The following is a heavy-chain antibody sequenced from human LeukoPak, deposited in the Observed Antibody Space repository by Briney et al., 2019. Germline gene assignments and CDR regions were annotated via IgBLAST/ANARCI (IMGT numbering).Heavy chain of an antibody. CDR2: ISYDGSNK. V-gene: IGHV3-30*04. CDR1: GFTFSSYA. CDR3: ARDSRIAARVNWFDP. J-gene: IGHJ5*02. Sequence: PGGSLRLSCAASGFTFSSYAMHWVRPAPGKGLEWVAVISYDGSNKYYADSVKGRFTISRDNSKNTLYLQMNSLRAEDTAVYYCARDSRIAARVNWFDPWGQGTLVTVSS. D-gene: IGHD6-6*01.